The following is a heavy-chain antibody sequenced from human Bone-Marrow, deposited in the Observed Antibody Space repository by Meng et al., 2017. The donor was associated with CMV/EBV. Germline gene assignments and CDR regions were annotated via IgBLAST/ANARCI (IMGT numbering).Heavy chain of an antibody. D-gene: IGHD5-24*01. Sequence: GESLKISCVASGFIFSSYTMTWVRQAPGKGLEWVSGISGRGDSTYFADSVKGRFTISRDNSKNTLYLQMNSLRAEDTAVYYCARDRANDYWGQGTLVTVSS. CDR1: GFIFSSYT. CDR3: ARDRANDY. J-gene: IGHJ4*02. V-gene: IGHV3-23*01. CDR2: ISGRGDST.